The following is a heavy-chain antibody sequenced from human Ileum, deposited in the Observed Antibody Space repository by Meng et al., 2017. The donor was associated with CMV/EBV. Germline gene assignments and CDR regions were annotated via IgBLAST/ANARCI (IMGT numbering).Heavy chain of an antibody. Sequence: GESLKISCVASGFTFSTYWMSWVRQAPGKGLEWVANIRPDGSDKYYLDSVKGRFTISRDNAKNSLYLQMNSLRAEDTAFYYCARTYSEGYLFGDDNYGMDVWGHGTTVTVSS. D-gene: IGHD1-26*01. CDR2: IRPDGSDK. J-gene: IGHJ6*02. CDR3: ARTYSEGYLFGDDNYGMDV. CDR1: GFTFSTYW. V-gene: IGHV3-7*01.